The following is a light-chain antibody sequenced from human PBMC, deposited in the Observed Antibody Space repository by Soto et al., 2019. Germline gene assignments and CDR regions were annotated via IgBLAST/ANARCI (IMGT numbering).Light chain of an antibody. CDR3: QQRSNWPPLN. CDR2: DAS. V-gene: IGKV3-11*01. J-gene: IGKJ4*01. Sequence: EIVLTQSPATLSLSPGERATLSCRASQSVSSYLAWYQQKPGQAPRLLIYDASNRATGIPARFSGSGSGTDFTLTISSLEPEDFAVYYCQQRSNWPPLNFGAGTRWISN. CDR1: QSVSSY.